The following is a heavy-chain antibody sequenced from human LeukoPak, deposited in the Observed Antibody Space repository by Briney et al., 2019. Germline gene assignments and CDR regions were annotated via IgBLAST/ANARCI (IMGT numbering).Heavy chain of an antibody. D-gene: IGHD2-2*01. J-gene: IGHJ6*02. CDR3: ARDVVVVPAAIHYGMDV. CDR1: GGSISSYY. V-gene: IGHV4-59*12. Sequence: PSETLSLTCTVSGGSISSYYWSWIRQPPGKGLEWIGYIYYSGSTNYNPSLKSRVTMSVDTSKNQFSLNLSSVTAADTAVYYCARDVVVVPAAIHYGMDVWGQGTTVTVSS. CDR2: IYYSGST.